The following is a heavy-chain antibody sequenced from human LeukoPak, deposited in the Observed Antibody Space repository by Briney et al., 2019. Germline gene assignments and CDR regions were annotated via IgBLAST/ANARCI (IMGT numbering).Heavy chain of an antibody. Sequence: GGSLRLSCAASGFTFSNYGMNWVRQAPGKGLEYVSAISSNGGSTYYANSVKGRFTISRDNSKNTLYLQMGSLRAEDMAVYYCARDAVITFGGVIVGGAFDIWGQGTMVTVSS. D-gene: IGHD3-16*02. V-gene: IGHV3-64*01. J-gene: IGHJ3*02. CDR1: GFTFSNYG. CDR2: ISSNGGST. CDR3: ARDAVITFGGVIVGGAFDI.